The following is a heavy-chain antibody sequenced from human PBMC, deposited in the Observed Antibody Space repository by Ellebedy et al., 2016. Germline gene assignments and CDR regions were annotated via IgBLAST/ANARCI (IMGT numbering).Heavy chain of an antibody. CDR3: ARGAASGWPRDAFDI. CDR1: GFTFSNYW. D-gene: IGHD6-19*01. Sequence: GGSLRLXXAASGFTFSNYWMHWVRQAPGKGLVWVSRVTANGTSTVYADSVKGRFTISRDNAKNTLFLQMNSLRAEDMAVYYCARGAASGWPRDAFDIWGQGTMVTVSS. V-gene: IGHV3-74*01. J-gene: IGHJ3*02. CDR2: VTANGTST.